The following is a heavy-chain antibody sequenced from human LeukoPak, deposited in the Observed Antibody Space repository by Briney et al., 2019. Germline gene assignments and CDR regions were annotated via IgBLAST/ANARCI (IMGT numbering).Heavy chain of an antibody. V-gene: IGHV3-7*01. J-gene: IGHJ4*02. CDR2: IKEDGGEK. CDR1: GFTFSSYW. D-gene: IGHD1-26*01. CDR3: ARRRDSGSLQHFDY. Sequence: GGSLRLSCAASGFTFSSYWMSWVRQAPGKGLEWVANIKEDGGEKYSVDSVKGRFTISRDNAMNSLYLEMNSLRAEDTALYYCARRRDSGSLQHFDYWGQGTLVTVSS.